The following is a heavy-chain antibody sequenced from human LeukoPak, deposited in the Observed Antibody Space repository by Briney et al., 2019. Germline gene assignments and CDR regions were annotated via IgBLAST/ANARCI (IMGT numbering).Heavy chain of an antibody. D-gene: IGHD1-26*01. J-gene: IGHJ4*02. CDR1: GFTFSRSW. CDR2: INDDGSTT. Sequence: WGSLRLSCAASGFTFSRSWMHWVRQAPGKGLVRVSRINDDGSTTSYADSVKGRFTISRDNAKNTLYLQMNSLRAEDTAVYYCARGPAANSGNYYVGDYWGQGTLVTVSS. V-gene: IGHV3-74*01. CDR3: ARGPAANSGNYYVGDY.